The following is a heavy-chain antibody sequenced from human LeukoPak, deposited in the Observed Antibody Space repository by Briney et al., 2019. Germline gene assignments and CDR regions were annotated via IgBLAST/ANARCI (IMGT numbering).Heavy chain of an antibody. CDR1: GFIFSTYG. J-gene: IGHJ3*01. CDR3: ARAVGPCDF. CDR2: IWYDGSNK. Sequence: GGSLRLSCAASGFIFSTYGMHWVRHAPGKGLEWVEVIWYDGSNKYYADSVKGRFTISRDNSKNTLNLLMKNLRAEDTAVYYCARAVGPCDFWGQGTMVTVSA. V-gene: IGHV3-33*01.